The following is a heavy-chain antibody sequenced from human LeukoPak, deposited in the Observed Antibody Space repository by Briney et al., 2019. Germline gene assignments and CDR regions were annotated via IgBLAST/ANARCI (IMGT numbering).Heavy chain of an antibody. CDR3: ARDRRRDGNNYLDY. CDR2: ISSSGSTK. CDR1: GFTFSSYE. V-gene: IGHV3-48*03. J-gene: IGHJ4*02. Sequence: PGGSLRLSCAASGFTFSSYEMNWVRQAPGKGLEWVSYISSSGSTKYYADSVKGRFTISRDNAKDSLYLQMNSLRAEVTALYYCARDRRRDGNNYLDYWGQGTLVTVSS. D-gene: IGHD5-24*01.